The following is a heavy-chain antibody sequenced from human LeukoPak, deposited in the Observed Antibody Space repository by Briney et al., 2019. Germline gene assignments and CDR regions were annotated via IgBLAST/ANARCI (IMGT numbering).Heavy chain of an antibody. J-gene: IGHJ5*02. CDR3: ARRGTRNWFDP. CDR1: GGSISSHY. CDR2: IYYSGST. V-gene: IGHV4-59*11. Sequence: SETLSLTCTVSGGSISSHYWSWIRQPPGKGLEWIGYIYYSGSTNYNPSLKSRVTISVDTSKNQFSLKLSSVTAADTAVYYCARRGTRNWFDPGGQGTLVTVSS.